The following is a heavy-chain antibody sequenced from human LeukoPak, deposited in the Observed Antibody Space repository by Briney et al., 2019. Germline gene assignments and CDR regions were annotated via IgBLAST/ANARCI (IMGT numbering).Heavy chain of an antibody. D-gene: IGHD1-26*01. CDR2: IIPIFGTA. J-gene: IGHJ6*02. CDR3: ARDEGIVGATTGRYYYYYGMDV. CDR1: GGTFSSYA. Sequence: PGASVKVSCKASGGTFSSYAISWVRQAPGQGLEWMGGIIPIFGTANYALKFQGRVTITADESTSTAYMELSSLRSEDTAVYYCARDEGIVGATTGRYYYYYGMDVWGQGTTVTVSS. V-gene: IGHV1-69*13.